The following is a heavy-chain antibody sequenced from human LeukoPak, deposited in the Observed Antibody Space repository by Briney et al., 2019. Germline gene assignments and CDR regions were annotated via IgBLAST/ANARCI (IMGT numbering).Heavy chain of an antibody. J-gene: IGHJ4*02. CDR1: GVTFSSFD. V-gene: IGHV3-48*03. Sequence: PGGSLRLSCAASGVTFSSFDMNWVRQAPRKGLEWVSYISSSGSTIYYADSVKSRFTISRDNAKRSLYLQMSSLRGEDTAVYYCASSLTHFDYWGRGTLVTVSS. CDR3: ASSLTHFDY. D-gene: IGHD1-14*01. CDR2: ISSSGSTI.